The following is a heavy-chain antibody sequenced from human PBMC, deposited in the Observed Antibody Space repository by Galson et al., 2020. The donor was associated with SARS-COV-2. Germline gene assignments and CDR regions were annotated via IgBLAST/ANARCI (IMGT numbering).Heavy chain of an antibody. CDR2: VHYSGVT. CDR3: TGGGTTVSED. J-gene: IGHJ4*02. Sequence: SETLSLTCTVSGGSISRSSYYWGWIHQAPGQGLEWIGSVHYSGVTYHNPSLRGRLTISLDTSNNQYSRKLSSVTAADTALYYCTGGGTTVSEDWGQGTLVTVPS. CDR1: GGSISRSSYY. D-gene: IGHD4-17*01. V-gene: IGHV4-39*07.